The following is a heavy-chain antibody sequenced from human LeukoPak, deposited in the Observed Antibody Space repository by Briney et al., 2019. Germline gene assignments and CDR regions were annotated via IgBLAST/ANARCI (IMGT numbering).Heavy chain of an antibody. J-gene: IGHJ4*02. D-gene: IGHD3-3*01. CDR1: GFTFSSYW. V-gene: IGHV3-74*01. Sequence: GGSLRLSCAASGFTFSSYWMHWVRQAPGKGLVWVSRINSDGSSTSYADSVKGRFTISRDNAKNTLYLQMNSLRAEDTAVYYCARVYDFWSGYYNDWGQGTLVTVSS. CDR2: INSDGSST. CDR3: ARVYDFWSGYYND.